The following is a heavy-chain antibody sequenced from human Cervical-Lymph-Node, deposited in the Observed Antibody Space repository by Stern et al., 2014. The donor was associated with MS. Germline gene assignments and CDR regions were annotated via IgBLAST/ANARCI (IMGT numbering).Heavy chain of an antibody. CDR3: ARDSRGTVTTAVGFYYGMDV. CDR1: GDTFSRHA. J-gene: IGHJ6*02. Sequence: VQLVQSGAEVKKPGSSVKVSCKTSGDTFSRHAISWLRQAPGQGLEWMGGVMPMFCTSNYAQKFQGRITVTADESTSTVYLELSSLRSEDTAVYYCARDSRGTVTTAVGFYYGMDVWGQGTTVTVSS. D-gene: IGHD1-14*01. V-gene: IGHV1-69*01. CDR2: VMPMFCTS.